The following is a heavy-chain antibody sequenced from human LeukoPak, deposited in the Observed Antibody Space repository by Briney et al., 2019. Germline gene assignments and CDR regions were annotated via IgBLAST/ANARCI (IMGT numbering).Heavy chain of an antibody. J-gene: IGHJ4*02. CDR3: ARSATLTTIPTFDY. V-gene: IGHV4-61*08. Sequence: SQTLSLTCTVSGGSISSGAYYWSWIRQPPGKGLEWIGYIYYSGRTNYNPSLKSRVTISVDTSKNLFSLKLTSVTAADTAVYYCARSATLTTIPTFDYWGQGTLVTVSS. CDR1: GGSISSGAYY. CDR2: IYYSGRT. D-gene: IGHD4-17*01.